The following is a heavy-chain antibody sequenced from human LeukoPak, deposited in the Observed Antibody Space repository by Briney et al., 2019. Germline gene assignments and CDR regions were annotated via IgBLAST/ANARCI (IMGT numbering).Heavy chain of an antibody. CDR1: GGSISSYY. V-gene: IGHV4-4*07. J-gene: IGHJ5*02. CDR2: IYTSGST. Sequence: PSETLSLTCTVSGGSISSYYWSWIRQPAGRGLEWIGRIYTSGSTNYNPSLKSRVTMSVDTSKNQFSLKLSSVTAADTAVYYCARDRYIYYGPNWFDPWGQGTLVTVSS. CDR3: ARDRYIYYGPNWFDP. D-gene: IGHD3-10*01.